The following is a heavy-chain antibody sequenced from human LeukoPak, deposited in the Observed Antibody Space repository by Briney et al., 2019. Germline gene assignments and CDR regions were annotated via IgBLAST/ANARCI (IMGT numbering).Heavy chain of an antibody. V-gene: IGHV4-39*01. CDR3: ARGGAARLHFQN. J-gene: IGHJ1*01. Sequence: SETLSLTCTVSGGSIRSSYYYWGWIRQPPGKGLEWIGSIYDSGSTYYNPSLKSRVTISVDTSKNQFSLKLNSVTAADTAVYYCARGGAARLHFQNWGQGTLVTVSS. CDR2: IYDSGST. D-gene: IGHD6-6*01. CDR1: GGSIRSSYYY.